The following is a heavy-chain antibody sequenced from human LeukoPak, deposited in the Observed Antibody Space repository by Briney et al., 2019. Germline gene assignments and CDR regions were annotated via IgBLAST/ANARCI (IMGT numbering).Heavy chain of an antibody. D-gene: IGHD2-15*01. J-gene: IGHJ6*02. CDR2: IYYSGST. Sequence: PSETLSLTCTVSGGSISSYYWGWIRQPPGKGLEWIGYIYYSGSTNYNPSLKSRVTISVDTSKNQFSLKLSSVTAADTAVYYCARDRDSTSYYYYGMDVWGQGTTVTVSS. CDR1: GGSISSYY. V-gene: IGHV4-59*01. CDR3: ARDRDSTSYYYYGMDV.